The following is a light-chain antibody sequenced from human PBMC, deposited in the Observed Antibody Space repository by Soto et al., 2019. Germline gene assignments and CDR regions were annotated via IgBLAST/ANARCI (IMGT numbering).Light chain of an antibody. Sequence: EIVLTQSPGTLSFSPGERATLSCRASERLSSVYLAWYQQRPGQPPRLLIYGASNRATGIPDRFSGSASGTDFTLTISRLEPEDFAVYHCQQYGDSPLTFGGGTKVDIK. V-gene: IGKV3-20*01. CDR2: GAS. CDR3: QQYGDSPLT. J-gene: IGKJ4*01. CDR1: ERLSSVY.